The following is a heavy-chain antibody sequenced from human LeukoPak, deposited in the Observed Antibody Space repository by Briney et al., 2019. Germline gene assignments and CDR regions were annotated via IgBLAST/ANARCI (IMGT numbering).Heavy chain of an antibody. CDR1: GYTFTGYY. Sequence: ASVKVSCKASGYTFTGYYMHWVRQAPEQGLEWMGWINPNSGGTNYAQKFQGRVTMTRDTSISTAYMELSRLRSDDTAVYYCAREPGDGGYDNFDYWGQGTLVTVSS. J-gene: IGHJ4*02. D-gene: IGHD5-12*01. V-gene: IGHV1-2*02. CDR3: AREPGDGGYDNFDY. CDR2: INPNSGGT.